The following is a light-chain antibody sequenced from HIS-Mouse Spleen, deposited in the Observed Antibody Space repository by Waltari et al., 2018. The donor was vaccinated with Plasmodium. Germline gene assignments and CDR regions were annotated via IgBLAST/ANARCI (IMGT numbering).Light chain of an antibody. CDR1: QSVKSN. J-gene: IGKJ3*01. Sequence: EIVMTHSPATLSVSPRERATLSCTASQSVKSNLAWYQQKPGQAPRLLIYGASTRANGIPARFSGSGSGTEFNLTISSLQSEDFAVYYCQQYNNWSFTFGPGTKVDIQ. CDR3: QQYNNWSFT. V-gene: IGKV3-15*01. CDR2: GAS.